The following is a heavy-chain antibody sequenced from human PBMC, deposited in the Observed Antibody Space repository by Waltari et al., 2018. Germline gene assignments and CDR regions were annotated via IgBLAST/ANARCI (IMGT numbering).Heavy chain of an antibody. D-gene: IGHD1-26*01. CDR1: GCSVTSYF. Sequence: VQLQESGPGLVKPSETLSLTCTVSGCSVTSYFWSWVRPPAGKGLEWVGRISTSGSANYSPSLESRVTMSVDRSENQVSLNLHSVTAADTAIYYCARETGTGYYPNYFDYWGQGTPVTVSS. V-gene: IGHV4-4*07. J-gene: IGHJ4*02. CDR3: ARETGTGYYPNYFDY. CDR2: ISTSGSA.